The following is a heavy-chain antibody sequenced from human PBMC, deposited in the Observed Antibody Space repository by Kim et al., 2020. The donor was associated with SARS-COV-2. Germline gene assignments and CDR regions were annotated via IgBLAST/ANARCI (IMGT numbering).Heavy chain of an antibody. D-gene: IGHD1-26*01. CDR1: GYTFTSYG. J-gene: IGHJ4*02. CDR3: ARDRRGRESKATDY. CDR2: ISAYNGNT. Sequence: ASVKVSCKASGYTFTSYGISWVRQAPGQGLEWMGWISAYNGNTNYAQKLQGRVTMTTDTSTSTAYMELRSLRSDDTAVYYCARDRRGRESKATDYWGQGTLVTVSS. V-gene: IGHV1-18*01.